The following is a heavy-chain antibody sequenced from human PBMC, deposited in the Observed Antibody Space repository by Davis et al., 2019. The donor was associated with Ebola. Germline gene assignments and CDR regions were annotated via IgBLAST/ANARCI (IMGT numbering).Heavy chain of an antibody. V-gene: IGHV1-46*01. Sequence: AASVKVSCKASGYTFTSYYMHWVRQAPGQGLEWMGIINPSGGSTSYAQKFQGRVTMTTDTSTSTAYMELRSLRSDDTAVYYCARTDKRSYYYYGMDVWGQGTTVTVSS. CDR2: INPSGGST. J-gene: IGHJ6*02. D-gene: IGHD3-9*01. CDR1: GYTFTSYY. CDR3: ARTDKRSYYYYGMDV.